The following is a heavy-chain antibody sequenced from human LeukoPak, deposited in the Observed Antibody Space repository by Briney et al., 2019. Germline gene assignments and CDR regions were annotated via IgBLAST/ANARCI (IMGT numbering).Heavy chain of an antibody. CDR1: GFTVSSYY. CDR3: ARSYSNHLFGMDV. D-gene: IGHD4-11*01. V-gene: IGHV3-66*01. J-gene: IGHJ6*02. CDR2: MYSGGST. Sequence: PGGSLRLSCAASGFTVSSYYMTWVRQAPGKGLEWVSVMYSGGSTYYADSVKGRVAISRDNSQNTVFLQMNSVRVEDTAAYYCARSYSNHLFGMDVWGQGTAVTVPS.